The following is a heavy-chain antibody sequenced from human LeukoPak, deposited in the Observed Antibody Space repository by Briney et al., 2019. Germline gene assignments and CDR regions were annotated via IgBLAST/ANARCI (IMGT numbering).Heavy chain of an antibody. J-gene: IGHJ4*02. CDR3: AKDQDSYGYDY. V-gene: IGHV3-30*18. CDR2: ISYEGSNK. CDR1: GFTFSSYG. D-gene: IGHD5-18*01. Sequence: GRSLRLSCAASGFTFSSYGMHWVRQAPGKGLEWVAVISYEGSNKYYADSVKGRFTISRDNSKNTLYLQMNSLRAEDTAVYYCAKDQDSYGYDYWGQGTLVTVSS.